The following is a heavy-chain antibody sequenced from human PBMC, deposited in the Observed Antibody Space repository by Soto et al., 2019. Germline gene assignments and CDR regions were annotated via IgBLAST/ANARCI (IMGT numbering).Heavy chain of an antibody. CDR1: GFTFSTYS. J-gene: IGHJ4*02. CDR2: ISSSSSYI. Sequence: GGSRRLSCAASGFTFSTYSMNWVRQAPGKGLEWVSSISSSSSYIYYADSVKGRFTISRDNAKNSLYLQMNGLRAEDTAVYYCANDRHSSGWYDYCGQGSLVTVSS. V-gene: IGHV3-21*04. D-gene: IGHD6-19*01. CDR3: ANDRHSSGWYDY.